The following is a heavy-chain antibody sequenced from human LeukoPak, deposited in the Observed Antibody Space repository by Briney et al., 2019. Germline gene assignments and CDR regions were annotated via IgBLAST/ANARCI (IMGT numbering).Heavy chain of an antibody. CDR1: GGSITQTNY. J-gene: IGHJ5*02. CDR3: ARVRLRRDGYNP. Sequence: SETLSLTCGVSGGSITQTNYWTWVRQPPGKGLEWIGEVNLQGSTNYNPSLKSRVTISVDTSKNQFSLKLSSVTAADTAVYYCARVRLRRDGYNPWGQGTLVTVSS. CDR2: VNLQGST. V-gene: IGHV4-4*02. D-gene: IGHD5-24*01.